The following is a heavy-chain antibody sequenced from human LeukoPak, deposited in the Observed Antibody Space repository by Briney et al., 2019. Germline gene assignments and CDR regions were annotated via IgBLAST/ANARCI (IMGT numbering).Heavy chain of an antibody. V-gene: IGHV4-34*01. CDR1: GGSFSGYY. J-gene: IGHJ6*02. CDR2: INHSGST. Sequence: SETLSLTCAVYGGSFSGYYWSWIRQPPGKGLEWIGEINHSGSTNYNPSLKSRVTISVDTSKNQFSLKLSSVTAADTAVYYCARKPHYYYYYGMDVWGQGTTVTVSS. CDR3: ARKPHYYYYYGMDV.